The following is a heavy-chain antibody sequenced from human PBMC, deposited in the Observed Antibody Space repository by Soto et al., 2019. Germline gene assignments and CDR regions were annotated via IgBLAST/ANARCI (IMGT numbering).Heavy chain of an antibody. V-gene: IGHV1-2*02. CDR2: INPNSGGT. CDR3: ARGAYCGGDCYSG. J-gene: IGHJ4*02. CDR1: GYTFTGYY. Sequence: ASVKGSCKAAGYTFTGYYMHWVRQAPGQGLEWMGWINPNSGGTNYAQKFQGRVTMTRDTSISTAYMELSRLRSDDTAVYYCARGAYCGGDCYSGWGQGTLVTVS. D-gene: IGHD2-21*02.